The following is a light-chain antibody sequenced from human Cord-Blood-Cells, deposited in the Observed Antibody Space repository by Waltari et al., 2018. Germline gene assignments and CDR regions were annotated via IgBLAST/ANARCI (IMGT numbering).Light chain of an antibody. V-gene: IGLV2-11*01. CDR3: CSYAGSYTYV. CDR1: SSDVGGYNH. Sequence: QSALTQPRSVSGSPGQSVTISCTGTSSDVGGYNHVSWYQQHPGKAPKLMIYGVSKRPSRVPDRFSGSKSGNTASLTSSGLHAEDEADYYCCSYAGSYTYVFGTGTKVTVL. J-gene: IGLJ1*01. CDR2: GVS.